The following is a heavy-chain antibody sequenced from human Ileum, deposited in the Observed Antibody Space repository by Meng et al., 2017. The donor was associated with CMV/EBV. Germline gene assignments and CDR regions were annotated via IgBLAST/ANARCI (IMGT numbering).Heavy chain of an antibody. D-gene: IGHD2-2*01. V-gene: IGHV3-30*02. Sequence: GESLKISCAASGFTFSSYGMHWVRQAPGKGQEWVAFIRYDGSNKYYADSVKGRFTISRDNSKNTLYLQMNSLRAEDTAVYYCAKDLVVPAAPRGYYYYGMDVWGQGTTVTVSS. CDR3: AKDLVVPAAPRGYYYYGMDV. CDR1: GFTFSSYG. CDR2: IRYDGSNK. J-gene: IGHJ6*02.